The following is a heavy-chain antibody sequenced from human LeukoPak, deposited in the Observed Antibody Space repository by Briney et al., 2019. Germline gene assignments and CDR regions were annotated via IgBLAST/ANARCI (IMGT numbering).Heavy chain of an antibody. V-gene: IGHV1-69*05. CDR2: IIPIFGTA. CDR3: ARATGYGGKYYFDY. CDR1: GGTFSGYA. D-gene: IGHD4-23*01. J-gene: IGHJ4*02. Sequence: GASVKVSCKASGGTFSGYAISWVRQAPGQGLEWMGGIIPIFGTANYAQKFQGRVTITTDESTSTAYMELSSLRSEDTAVYYCARATGYGGKYYFDYWGQGTLDTVSS.